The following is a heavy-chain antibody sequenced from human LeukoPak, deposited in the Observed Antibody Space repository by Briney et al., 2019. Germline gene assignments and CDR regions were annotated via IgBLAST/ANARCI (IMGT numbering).Heavy chain of an antibody. J-gene: IGHJ4*02. V-gene: IGHV3-7*03. D-gene: IGHD6-19*01. CDR1: GFIFNNYA. Sequence: GRSLRLSCAGSGFIFNNYAMHWVRQPPGKGLEWVANIKLDGSEKYYVDSVKGRFTISRDNAKNSLYLQMNSLRAEDTGVYYCDGGTGWVSNLGGGQGTLVIVSS. CDR3: DGGTGWVSNLG. CDR2: IKLDGSEK.